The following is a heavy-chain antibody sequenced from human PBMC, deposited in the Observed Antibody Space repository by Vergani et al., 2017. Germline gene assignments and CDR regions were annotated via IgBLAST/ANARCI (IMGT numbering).Heavy chain of an antibody. CDR3: ARLNTETNGHLYYCYYMDV. Sequence: QVQLQQWGGGLLKPSETLSLTCVVNGGSFTSYHWTWIRQSPGEGLEWVGDIDHTGRPDYTPSLKSRLTMSVDKSRNQFSLTLNSVTATDTAIYFCARLNTETNGHLYYCYYMDVWVEGTAVTVS. J-gene: IGHJ6*03. CDR1: GGSFTSYH. V-gene: IGHV4-34*01. CDR2: IDHTGRP. D-gene: IGHD4-11*01.